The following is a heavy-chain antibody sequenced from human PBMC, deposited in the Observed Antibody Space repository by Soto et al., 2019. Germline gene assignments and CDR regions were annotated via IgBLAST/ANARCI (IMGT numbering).Heavy chain of an antibody. CDR3: ARNDGSAAHFYYYYYMDV. CDR2: IFYSGNT. J-gene: IGHJ6*03. V-gene: IGHV4-39*01. CDR1: GGSISSSNSY. Sequence: SETLSLTCTASGGSISSSNSYWGWIRQPPGKGLEWIASIFYSGNTYYNPSLKSRVTISVDTSKNQFSLKLSSVTAADTAVYYFARNDGSAAHFYYYYYMDVWGKGTTVTVSS. D-gene: IGHD2-2*01.